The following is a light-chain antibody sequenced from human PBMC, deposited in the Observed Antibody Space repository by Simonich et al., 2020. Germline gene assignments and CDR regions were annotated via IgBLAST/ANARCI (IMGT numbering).Light chain of an antibody. CDR3: QQYYSTPIT. Sequence: DIVMTQTPLSLSVTPGQPASISCKSSQSLQHSYGKTYLYWYLQKPGQSPQLLIYEVSNRFSGVPDRFSGSGSGTDVTLTISSVQAEDVAVYYCQQYYSTPITFGQGTRLEIK. CDR2: EVS. J-gene: IGKJ5*01. V-gene: IGKV2D-29*02. CDR1: QSLQHSYGKTY.